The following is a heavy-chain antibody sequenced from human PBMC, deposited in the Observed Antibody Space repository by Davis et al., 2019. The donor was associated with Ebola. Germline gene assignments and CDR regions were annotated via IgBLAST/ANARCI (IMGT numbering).Heavy chain of an antibody. D-gene: IGHD3-10*01. J-gene: IGHJ5*02. V-gene: IGHV1-3*01. CDR3: ARVRIATLVLDP. Sequence: ASVKVSCKASGYTFTSYAMHWVRQAPGQRLEWMGWINAGNGNTKYSQKFQGRVTITRDTSASTAYMELSSLTSEDTAVYYCARVRIATLVLDPWGQGTLVTVSS. CDR1: GYTFTSYA. CDR2: INAGNGNT.